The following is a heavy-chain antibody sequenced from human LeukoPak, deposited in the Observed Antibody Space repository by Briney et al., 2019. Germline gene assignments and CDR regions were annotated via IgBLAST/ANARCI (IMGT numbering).Heavy chain of an antibody. D-gene: IGHD1-26*01. V-gene: IGHV5-51*01. Sequence: GESLKISCKASGYTFSTYWIGWVRQMPGKGLEWMGIIYPGDSDTRYSPSFQGHVTISADKSISTAYLQWSSLKASDTAMYYCAKAGGSYGDAFDIWGQGTMVTVSS. CDR2: IYPGDSDT. CDR1: GYTFSTYW. CDR3: AKAGGSYGDAFDI. J-gene: IGHJ3*02.